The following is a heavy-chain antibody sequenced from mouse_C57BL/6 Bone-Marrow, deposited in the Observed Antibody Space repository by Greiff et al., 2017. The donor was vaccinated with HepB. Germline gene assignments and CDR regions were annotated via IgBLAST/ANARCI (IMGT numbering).Heavy chain of an antibody. CDR3: TTHYDGYYYLDY. Sequence: EVKLVESGAELVRPGASVKLSCTASGFNIKDDYMHWVKQRPEQGLEWIGWIDPENGDTEYASKFQGKATITADTSSNTAYLQLSSLTSEDTAVYYCTTHYDGYYYLDYWGQGTTLTVSS. CDR1: GFNIKDDY. V-gene: IGHV14-4*01. CDR2: IDPENGDT. D-gene: IGHD2-3*01. J-gene: IGHJ2*01.